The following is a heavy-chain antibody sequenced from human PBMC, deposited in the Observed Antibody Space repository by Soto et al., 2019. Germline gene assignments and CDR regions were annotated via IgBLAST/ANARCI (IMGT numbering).Heavy chain of an antibody. CDR1: GFTFSSYS. Sequence: EVQLVESGGGPVKPGGSLRLSCAASGFTFSSYSMNWVRQAPGKGLEWVSSISSSSSYIYYADSVKGRFTISRDNAKNSLYLQMNSLRAEDTAVYYCATLMVRGVISGLLLDYWGQGTLVTVSS. CDR3: ATLMVRGVISGLLLDY. J-gene: IGHJ4*02. D-gene: IGHD3-10*01. CDR2: ISSSSSYI. V-gene: IGHV3-21*01.